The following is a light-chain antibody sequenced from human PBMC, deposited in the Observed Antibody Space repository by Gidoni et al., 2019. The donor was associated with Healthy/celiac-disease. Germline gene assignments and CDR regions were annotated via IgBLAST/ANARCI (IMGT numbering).Light chain of an antibody. CDR2: DAS. J-gene: IGKJ2*01. V-gene: IGKV3-11*01. Sequence: EMVLTQSPATLSLSPGERATLACRASQSVSSYLAWYQQKPGQAPRLLIYDASNRATGIPARFSGSGSGTDFTLTISSLEPEDFAVYYCQQRSNWPPVYTFXQXTKLEIK. CDR3: QQRSNWPPVYT. CDR1: QSVSSY.